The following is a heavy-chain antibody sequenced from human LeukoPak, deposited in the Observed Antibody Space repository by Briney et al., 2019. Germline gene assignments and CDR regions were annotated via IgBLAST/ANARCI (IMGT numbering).Heavy chain of an antibody. CDR3: GKDRFDSYGYDY. CDR2: ISGSGGST. V-gene: IGHV3-23*01. D-gene: IGHD5-18*01. Sequence: GGSLRLSCAASGFTFSSYAMSWVRQALGKGLEWVSAISGSGGSTYYADSVKGRFTLSRDNSKNTLYLQMNSLRAEDTAVYYCGKDRFDSYGYDYWGQGTLVTVSS. CDR1: GFTFSSYA. J-gene: IGHJ4*02.